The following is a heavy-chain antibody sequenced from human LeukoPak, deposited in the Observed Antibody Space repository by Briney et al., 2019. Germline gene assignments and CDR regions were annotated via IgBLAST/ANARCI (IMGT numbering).Heavy chain of an antibody. CDR1: GGTFSSYA. Sequence: SVKVSCKASGGTFSSYAISWVRQAPGQGLEWMGGIIPIFGTANYAQKFQGRVTITADESTSTAYMELSSLRSEDTAVYYCARRAEMATTNWFDPWGQGTLVTVSS. CDR3: ARRAEMATTNWFDP. V-gene: IGHV1-69*13. J-gene: IGHJ5*02. CDR2: IIPIFGTA. D-gene: IGHD5-24*01.